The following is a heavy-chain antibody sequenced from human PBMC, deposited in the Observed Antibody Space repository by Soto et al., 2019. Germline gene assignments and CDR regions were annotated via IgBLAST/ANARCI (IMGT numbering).Heavy chain of an antibody. V-gene: IGHV3-33*01. CDR2: IWYDGSNK. J-gene: IGHJ6*02. CDR1: GVSVRSYG. CDR3: ARDPSDFWSGSYYYGMDV. D-gene: IGHD3-3*01. Sequence: HGGCLGLCCAACGVSVRSYGMHGVRQAPGKGLEWVAVIWYDGSNKYYVDSVKGRFTISRDNSKNTLYLQMNSLRAEDTAVCYCARDPSDFWSGSYYYGMDVWANGPRSPSP.